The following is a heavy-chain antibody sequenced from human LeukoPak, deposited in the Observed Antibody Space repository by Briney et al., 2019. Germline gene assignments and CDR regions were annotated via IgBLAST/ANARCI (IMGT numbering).Heavy chain of an antibody. CDR3: ARAATNSDFWSGFFDY. CDR1: GFTFSSYA. Sequence: GGSLRLSCAASGFTFSSYAIHWVRQAPGKGLEYVSAISSNGGSTYYANSVKGRFTISRDNSKNTLYLHMGSLRADDMAVYYCARAATNSDFWSGFFDYWGRGTLVTVSS. J-gene: IGHJ4*02. V-gene: IGHV3-64*01. D-gene: IGHD3-3*01. CDR2: ISSNGGST.